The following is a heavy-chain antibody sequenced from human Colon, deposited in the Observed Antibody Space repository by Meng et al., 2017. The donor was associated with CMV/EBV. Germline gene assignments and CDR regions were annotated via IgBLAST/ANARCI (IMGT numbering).Heavy chain of an antibody. CDR1: GYAFNKHG. Sequence: ASVKVSCKASGYAFNKHGINWVRQAPGRGLEWMGWINLWNGDIKYAQKFQGRVTVSADTPTSTAYMELRSLTSDDTAVYYCARDLFSPGGNSCFDNWGQGTVVTVSS. CDR2: INLWNGDI. J-gene: IGHJ4*02. CDR3: ARDLFSPGGNSCFDN. V-gene: IGHV1-18*01. D-gene: IGHD3-16*01.